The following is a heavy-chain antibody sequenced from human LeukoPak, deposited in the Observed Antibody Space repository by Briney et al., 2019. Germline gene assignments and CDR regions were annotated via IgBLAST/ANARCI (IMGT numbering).Heavy chain of an antibody. CDR3: AKDRLTSSWYFGFDY. D-gene: IGHD6-13*01. CDR1: GFAFSSYA. V-gene: IGHV3-23*01. J-gene: IGHJ4*02. Sequence: PGGSLRLSCAASGFAFSSYAMSWVRQAPGKGLEWVASIDGSGISTYGSVSVKGRFTVSRDNSENRLYLQMNGLTDADTAVYYCAKDRLTSSWYFGFDYWGQGTQVTVSS. CDR2: IDGSGIST.